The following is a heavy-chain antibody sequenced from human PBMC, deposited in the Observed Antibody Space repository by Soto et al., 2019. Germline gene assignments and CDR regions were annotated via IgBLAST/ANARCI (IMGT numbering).Heavy chain of an antibody. J-gene: IGHJ6*02. D-gene: IGHD3-10*01. Sequence: GGSLRLSCAASGFTFSDYYMSWIRQAPGKGLEWVSYISSSSSYTNYADSVKGRFTISRDNAKNSLYLQMNSLRAEDTAVYYCARDYYGSGTHPPYGMDVWGQGTTVTVSS. CDR1: GFTFSDYY. V-gene: IGHV3-11*06. CDR3: ARDYYGSGTHPPYGMDV. CDR2: ISSSSSYT.